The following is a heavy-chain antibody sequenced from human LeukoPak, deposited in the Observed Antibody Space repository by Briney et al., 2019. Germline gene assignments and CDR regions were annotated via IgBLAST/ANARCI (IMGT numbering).Heavy chain of an antibody. Sequence: GKSLRLSCAASGFPFSSYAMHWVRQAPGKGLDWVAVMSYDGSKKYYADSVKGRFTISRDNPKNTLYLQMNSLTAEDTAVYYCVRDPDALDYWGQGTQVTVSS. CDR2: MSYDGSKK. CDR1: GFPFSSYA. V-gene: IGHV3-30-3*01. CDR3: VRDPDALDY. J-gene: IGHJ4*02.